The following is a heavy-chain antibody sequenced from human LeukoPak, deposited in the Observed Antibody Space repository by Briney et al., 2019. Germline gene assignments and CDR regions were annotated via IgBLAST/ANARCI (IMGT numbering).Heavy chain of an antibody. CDR2: ISGSGGST. J-gene: IGHJ4*02. CDR3: AKEEEEQWLPFDY. D-gene: IGHD6-19*01. CDR1: GFTFSSYA. Sequence: PGGSLRLTCTASGFTFSSYAMSWVRQAPGKGLEWVSAISGSGGSTYYADAVKGLFTISRDNSKNTLYLQMNSLGAEDTAVYYCAKEEEEQWLPFDYWGQGTLVTVSS. V-gene: IGHV3-23*01.